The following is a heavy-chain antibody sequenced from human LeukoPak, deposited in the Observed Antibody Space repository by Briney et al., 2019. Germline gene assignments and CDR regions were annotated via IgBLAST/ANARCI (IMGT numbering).Heavy chain of an antibody. CDR1: GGSISSSSYY. Sequence: SETLSLTRTVSGGSISSSSYYWGWIRQPPGKGLEWIGSIYYSGSTYYNPSLKSRFTTSVDTSKNQFSLKLSSVTVADTAVYYCARGDYDFWSYWDAFDIWGQGTMVTVSS. D-gene: IGHD3-3*01. CDR3: ARGDYDFWSYWDAFDI. J-gene: IGHJ3*02. V-gene: IGHV4-39*01. CDR2: IYYSGST.